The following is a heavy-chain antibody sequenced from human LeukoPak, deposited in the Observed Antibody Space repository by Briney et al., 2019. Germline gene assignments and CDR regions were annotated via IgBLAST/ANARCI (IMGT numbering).Heavy chain of an antibody. J-gene: IGHJ4*02. CDR2: IHYSGST. Sequence: PSETLSLTCTVSGGSISSYYWSWIRQPPRKGLEWIAYIHYSGSTNYNPSLKSRVTISVDTSKNQFSLKLTSVTAADTAVYYCVRDIAAAGGFDYWGQGTLVTVSS. V-gene: IGHV4-59*12. CDR3: VRDIAAAGGFDY. D-gene: IGHD6-13*01. CDR1: GGSISSYY.